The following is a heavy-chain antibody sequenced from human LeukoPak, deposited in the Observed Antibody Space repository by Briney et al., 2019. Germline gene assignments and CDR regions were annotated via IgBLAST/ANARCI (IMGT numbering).Heavy chain of an antibody. CDR1: GFTFSSYG. CDR2: IWYDGSNK. J-gene: IGHJ4*02. CDR3: ARDRFEAAIDY. D-gene: IGHD3-16*01. Sequence: PRGSLRLSCAASGFTFSSYGMHWVRQAPGKGLEWVAVIWYDGSNKYYADSVKGRFTISRDNSKNTLYLQMNSLRAEDTAVYYCARDRFEAAIDYWGQGTLVTVSS. V-gene: IGHV3-33*01.